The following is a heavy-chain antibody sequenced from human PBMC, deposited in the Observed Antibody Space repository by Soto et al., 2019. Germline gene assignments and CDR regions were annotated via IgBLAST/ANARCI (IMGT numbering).Heavy chain of an antibody. CDR3: ARGGGGYCTNGVCQFGHNWFDP. D-gene: IGHD2-8*01. J-gene: IGHJ5*02. CDR1: GYTFTGYY. V-gene: IGHV1-2*02. CDR2: INPNSGGT. Sequence: ASVKVSCKASGYTFTGYYMHWVRQAPGQGLEWMGWINPNSGGTNYAQKFQGRVTMTRDTSISTAYMELSRPRSDDTAVYCCARGGGGYCTNGVCQFGHNWFDPWGQGTLVTVSS.